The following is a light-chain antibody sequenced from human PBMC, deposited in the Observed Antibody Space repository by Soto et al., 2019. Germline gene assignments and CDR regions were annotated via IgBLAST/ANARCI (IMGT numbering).Light chain of an antibody. J-gene: IGLJ2*01. CDR1: RSDVGGYDF. CDR2: EAN. CDR3: SSYAGDSALI. Sequence: QSALTQPASVSGSPGQSITISCSGSRSDVGGYDFVSWYQRTPGKAPKLIIFEANKRPSGVSSRFSGSKSGYTASLTISGLHAEDEADYFHSSYAGDSALIFGGGTKLTVL. V-gene: IGLV2-23*01.